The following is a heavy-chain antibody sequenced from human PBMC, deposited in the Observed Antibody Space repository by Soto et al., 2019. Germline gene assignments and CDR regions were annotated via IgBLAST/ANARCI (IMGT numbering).Heavy chain of an antibody. V-gene: IGHV4-39*01. CDR3: ARHDRPAVANFDF. J-gene: IGHJ4*02. CDR2: LYYSVST. Sequence: SETLSLTCSVSGDSVSSGSYFWGWMREAPGKGLGWIATLYYSVSTFYDPSLNSLPTISVDTCKNQFSLKLSSVTAAETAFYYCARHDRPAVANFDFWGQGILVTVSS. D-gene: IGHD6-19*01. CDR1: GDSVSSGSYF.